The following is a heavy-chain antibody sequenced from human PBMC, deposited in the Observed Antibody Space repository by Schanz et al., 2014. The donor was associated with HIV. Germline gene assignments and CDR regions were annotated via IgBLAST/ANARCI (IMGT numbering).Heavy chain of an antibody. CDR1: GGTFSSYA. CDR3: ASQYSNYDSSRRYHWYFDL. CDR2: FIPIFGTT. D-gene: IGHD4-4*01. J-gene: IGHJ2*01. V-gene: IGHV1-69*01. Sequence: QVQVVQSGAEVKKPGSSVKVSCKASGGTFSSYAISWVRQAPGQGLEWMGGFIPIFGTTNYAQKFQGRVTITAGESTSTTYLELSSLRSEDTAVYYCASQYSNYDSSRRYHWYFDLWGRGTLVTVSS.